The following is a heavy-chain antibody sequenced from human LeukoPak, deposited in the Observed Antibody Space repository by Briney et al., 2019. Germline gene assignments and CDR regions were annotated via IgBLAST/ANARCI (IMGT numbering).Heavy chain of an antibody. V-gene: IGHV3-7*01. CDR1: VFTFSIFW. D-gene: IGHD1-14*01. CDR2: INQDGSKN. Sequence: GGSLRLSCTASVFTFSIFWMTWVRRAPGKGLEWVALINQDGSKNYYVDSVKGRFTISRDNAKSSLFLQMNSLRAEDTVLYYCARDPHHGSLDIWGQGTMVTVSS. CDR3: ARDPHHGSLDI. J-gene: IGHJ3*02.